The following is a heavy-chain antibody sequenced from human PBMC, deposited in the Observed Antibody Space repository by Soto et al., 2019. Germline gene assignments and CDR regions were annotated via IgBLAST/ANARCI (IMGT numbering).Heavy chain of an antibody. J-gene: IGHJ6*02. CDR3: ARDPPRAYYYDSSGYYYSPEPYYGMDV. CDR1: GYSVSSNSAA. D-gene: IGHD3-22*01. V-gene: IGHV6-1*01. Sequence: QTLSLTCAISGYSVSSNSAAWNLIRQSPSRGLEWLGRTYYSSKWYNDYAVSVKSRITINPDTSKNQFSLQLNSVTPEDTAVYYCARDPPRAYYYDSSGYYYSPEPYYGMDVWGQGTTVTVSS. CDR2: TYYSSKWYN.